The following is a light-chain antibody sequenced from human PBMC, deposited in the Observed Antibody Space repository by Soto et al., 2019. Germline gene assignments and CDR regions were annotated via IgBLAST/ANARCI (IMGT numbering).Light chain of an antibody. CDR1: SSDVGGFDY. Sequence: QSVLIQPPSASGSPGQSVTMSCTGTSSDVGGFDYVSWYQQYPGKAPRLMIYEVNERPSGVPDRFSGSKSGNTASLTVSGLRAEDEADYYCSSYAGTNTLVFGGGTKVTVL. CDR3: SSYAGTNTLV. J-gene: IGLJ3*02. CDR2: EVN. V-gene: IGLV2-8*01.